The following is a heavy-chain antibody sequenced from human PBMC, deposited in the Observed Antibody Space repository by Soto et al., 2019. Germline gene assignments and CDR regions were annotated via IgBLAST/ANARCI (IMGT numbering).Heavy chain of an antibody. D-gene: IGHD3-16*01. CDR1: GGSFSGYY. V-gene: IGHV4-34*01. Sequence: SETLSLTCAVCGGSFSGYYLSWIRQPPGKGLEWIGEINHSGSTNYNPSLKSRVTISVDTSKNQFSLKLSSVTAADTAVYYCAREKSVWGSYYFDYWGQGTLVTVSS. CDR2: INHSGST. J-gene: IGHJ4*02. CDR3: AREKSVWGSYYFDY.